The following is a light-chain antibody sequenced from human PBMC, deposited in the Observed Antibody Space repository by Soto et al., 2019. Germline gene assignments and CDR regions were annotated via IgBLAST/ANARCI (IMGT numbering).Light chain of an antibody. J-gene: IGLJ1*01. CDR1: SSDVGAYDF. CDR2: DVS. CDR3: TSYTSSNTLYV. V-gene: IGLV2-14*01. Sequence: QSVLPQPASLSGSPGQSITISCTGTSSDVGAYDFVSWYQQHPDKAPKLMIYDVSNRPSGVSDRFSGSKSGNTASLTISGLLAEDEADYYCTSYTSSNTLYVFGTGTKVTVL.